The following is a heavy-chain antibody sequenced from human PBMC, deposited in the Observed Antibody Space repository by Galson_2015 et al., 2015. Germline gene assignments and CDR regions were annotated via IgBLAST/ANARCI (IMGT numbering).Heavy chain of an antibody. D-gene: IGHD2-2*01. CDR2: IWYDGSNK. CDR1: GFTFNSYG. Sequence: SLRLSCAASGFTFNSYGMHWVRQAPGKGLEWVAVIWYDGSNKYYADSVKGRFTISRDTSKNTLYLQMNSLRAEDTAVYYCARGARGYCSSTSCLNWFAPWGQGTLVTVSS. CDR3: ARGARGYCSSTSCLNWFAP. J-gene: IGHJ5*02. V-gene: IGHV3-33*01.